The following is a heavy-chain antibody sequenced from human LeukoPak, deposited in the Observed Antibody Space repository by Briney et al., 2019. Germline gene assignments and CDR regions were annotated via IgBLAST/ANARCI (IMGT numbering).Heavy chain of an antibody. CDR3: ARAGVVGATAAFDP. J-gene: IGHJ5*02. D-gene: IGHD1-26*01. CDR2: IYYTGST. CDR1: GGSISFYY. Sequence: PSETLSLTCTVSGGSISFYYWSWIRQPPGKGLEWIGYIYYTGSTNYNPSLKSRVTISVDTSKNQFSLKLSSVTAADTAVYYCARAGVVGATAAFDPWGQGTLVTVSS. V-gene: IGHV4-59*01.